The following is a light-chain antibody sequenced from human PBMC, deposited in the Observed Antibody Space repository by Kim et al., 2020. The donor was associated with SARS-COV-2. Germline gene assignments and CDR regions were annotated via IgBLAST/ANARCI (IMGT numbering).Light chain of an antibody. J-gene: IGKJ1*01. CDR1: QSLGNNN. CDR2: GAS. V-gene: IGKV3-20*01. CDR3: QQFHVLPWT. Sequence: SPGDRATLTCRASQSLGNNNLAWYQQRPGKAPRLLIYGASNRATGIPGRFSGSGSGTDFTLTISRLEPEDFVVYFCQQFHVLPWTFGRGTKVDIK.